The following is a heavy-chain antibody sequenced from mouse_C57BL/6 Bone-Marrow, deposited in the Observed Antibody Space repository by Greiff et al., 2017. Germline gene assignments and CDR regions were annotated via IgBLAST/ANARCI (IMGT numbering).Heavy chain of an antibody. Sequence: EVMLVESGGGLVQPKGSLKLSCAASGFSFNTYAMNWVRQAPGKGLEWVARIRSKSNNYATYYADSVKDRFTISRDDSESMLYLQMNNVKTEDTAMYYWVRPRGYGNTCAYWGQGTLVTVSA. D-gene: IGHD2-1*01. CDR1: GFSFNTYA. CDR3: VRPRGYGNTCAY. CDR2: IRSKSNNYAT. J-gene: IGHJ3*01. V-gene: IGHV10-1*01.